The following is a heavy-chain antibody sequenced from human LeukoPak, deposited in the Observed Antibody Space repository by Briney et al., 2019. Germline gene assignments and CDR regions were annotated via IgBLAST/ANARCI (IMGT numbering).Heavy chain of an antibody. D-gene: IGHD3-22*01. Sequence: ASVKVSCKVSGYTLTELSMHWVRQAPGKGLEWMGGFDPEDGETIYAQKFRGRVTMTEDTSTDTAYMELSSLRSEDTAVYYCATNVITGNWFDPWGQGTLVTVSS. V-gene: IGHV1-24*01. CDR1: GYTLTELS. CDR2: FDPEDGET. CDR3: ATNVITGNWFDP. J-gene: IGHJ5*02.